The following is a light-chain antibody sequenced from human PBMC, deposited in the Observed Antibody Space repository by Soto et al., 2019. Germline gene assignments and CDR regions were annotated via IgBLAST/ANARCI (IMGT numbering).Light chain of an antibody. CDR3: QQYSNYLT. V-gene: IGKV1-5*01. CDR1: QSISSW. CDR2: DAS. J-gene: IGKJ1*01. Sequence: DIQMTQSPSTLSASVGDRVTITCRASQSISSWLAWYQQKPGKAPKLLIYDASSLESGVPSRFSGSGSGTEFTLTISSLQPDYFATYYCQQYSNYLTFGQGTKVEIK.